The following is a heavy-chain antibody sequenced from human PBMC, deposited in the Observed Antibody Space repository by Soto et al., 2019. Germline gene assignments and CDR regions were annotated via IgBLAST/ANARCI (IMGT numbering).Heavy chain of an antibody. CDR3: TTDLRWYYYYYGMDV. V-gene: IGHV3-15*01. J-gene: IGHJ6*02. CDR2: IKSKTDGGTT. CDR1: GFTFSNAW. D-gene: IGHD4-17*01. Sequence: EVQLVESGGGLVKPGGSLRLSCAASGFTFSNAWMSWVRQAPGKGLEWVGRIKSKTDGGTTHYAAPVKGRFTISRDDSKNTLYLQMNSLKTEDTAVYYCTTDLRWYYYYYGMDVWGQGTTVTVSS.